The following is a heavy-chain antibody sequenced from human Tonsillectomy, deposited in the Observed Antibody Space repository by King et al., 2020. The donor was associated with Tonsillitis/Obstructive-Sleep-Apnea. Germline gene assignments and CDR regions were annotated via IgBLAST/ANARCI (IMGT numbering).Heavy chain of an antibody. Sequence: TLKESGPALVKPTQTLTLTCTFSGFSLSTSGLCVSWIRQPPGKALEWLARIYWDDDKYYSTFLKTSFTISKDTSKNQVVVTMTNMDPVDTATHYGARIRRTIVVVPAASGYYYYMDVWGKGTTVTVSS. D-gene: IGHD2-2*01. V-gene: IGHV2-70*11. CDR1: GFSLSTSGLC. CDR3: ARIRRTIVVVPAASGYYYYMDV. J-gene: IGHJ6*03. CDR2: IYWDDDK.